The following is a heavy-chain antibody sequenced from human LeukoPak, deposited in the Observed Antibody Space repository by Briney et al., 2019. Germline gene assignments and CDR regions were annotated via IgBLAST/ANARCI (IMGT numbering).Heavy chain of an antibody. D-gene: IGHD6-19*01. J-gene: IGHJ4*02. CDR2: IIPIFGTA. V-gene: IGHV1-69*13. Sequence: ASVKVSCKASGYTFTNYYIHWVRQAPGQGLEWMGGIIPIFGTANYAQKFQGRVTITADESTSTAYMELSSLRSEDTAVYYCATGVRTEAVAGVGDYWGQGTLVTVSS. CDR1: GYTFTNYY. CDR3: ATGVRTEAVAGVGDY.